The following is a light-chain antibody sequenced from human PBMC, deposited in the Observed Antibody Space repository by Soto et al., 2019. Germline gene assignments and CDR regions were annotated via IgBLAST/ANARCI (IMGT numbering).Light chain of an antibody. Sequence: QPVLTQPPSASGTPGQRVTIYCSGSSSNIGSNTVNWYQQLPGTAPKLLIYSNNQRPSGVPDRFSGSKSGTSASLAISGLQSEDEADYYCAAWDDSLNAWVFGGGTKLTVL. CDR2: SNN. CDR3: AAWDDSLNAWV. V-gene: IGLV1-44*01. J-gene: IGLJ3*02. CDR1: SSNIGSNT.